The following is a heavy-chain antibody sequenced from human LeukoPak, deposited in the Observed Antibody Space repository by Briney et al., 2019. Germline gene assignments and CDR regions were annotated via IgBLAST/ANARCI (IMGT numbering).Heavy chain of an antibody. V-gene: IGHV3-74*01. J-gene: IGHJ4*02. CDR3: VRYGSGSYLRDPFDY. D-gene: IGHD3-10*01. CDR1: GFTFSNHW. CDR2: ITADGYET. Sequence: GGSLRLSCAASGFTFSNHWMHWVRHAPGKGLVWVSQITADGYETTYADSVEGRFTISRDNAENTLFLQMNSLRAEDTAVYYCVRYGSGSYLRDPFDYWGQGTLVTVSS.